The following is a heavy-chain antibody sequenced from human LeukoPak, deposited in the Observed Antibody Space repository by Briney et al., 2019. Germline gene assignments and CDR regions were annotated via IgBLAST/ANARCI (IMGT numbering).Heavy chain of an antibody. CDR2: IYYSGST. V-gene: IGHV4-59*01. CDR3: ARMGTYYYDSSGYYPFDY. Sequence: SETLSLTCTVSGGSISSYYWSWLRQPPGKGLEWIGYIYYSGSTNYNPSLKSRVTISVDTSKSQFSLKLSSVTAADTAVYYCARMGTYYYDSSGYYPFDYWGQGTLVTVSS. J-gene: IGHJ4*02. D-gene: IGHD3-22*01. CDR1: GGSISSYY.